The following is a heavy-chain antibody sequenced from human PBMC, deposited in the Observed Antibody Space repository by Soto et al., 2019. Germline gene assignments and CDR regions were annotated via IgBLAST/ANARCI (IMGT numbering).Heavy chain of an antibody. J-gene: IGHJ6*02. Sequence: QVQLQESGPGLVKPSGTLSLTCAVSGGSISSSNWWSWVRQPPGKGLEWIGEIYHSGSTNYNPSLKSRVTLSVDKSKNQFSLKLSSVTAADTDVYYCARVVGGYYYGMDVWGQGTTVTVSS. V-gene: IGHV4-4*02. CDR1: GGSISSSNW. D-gene: IGHD2-2*01. CDR2: IYHSGST. CDR3: ARVVGGYYYGMDV.